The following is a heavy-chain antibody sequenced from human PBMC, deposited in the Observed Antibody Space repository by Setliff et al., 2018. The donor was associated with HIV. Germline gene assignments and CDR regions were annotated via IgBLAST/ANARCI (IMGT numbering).Heavy chain of an antibody. Sequence: GASVKVSCKASGYTFTGYYVHWVRQAPGQGLEWMGWINPNSGGTNYAQKFQGRVTMTRDTSISTAHMELSRLTSDDTAVYYCARKSLTGTIDSWGQGTLVTVSS. CDR2: INPNSGGT. CDR3: ARKSLTGTIDS. J-gene: IGHJ4*02. CDR1: GYTFTGYY. D-gene: IGHD1-1*01. V-gene: IGHV1-2*02.